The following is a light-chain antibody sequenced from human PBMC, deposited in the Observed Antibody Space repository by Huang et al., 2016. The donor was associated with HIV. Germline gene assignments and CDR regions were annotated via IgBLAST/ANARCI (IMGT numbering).Light chain of an antibody. J-gene: IGKJ2*01. CDR3: HQYYNTPYT. V-gene: IGKV4-1*01. CDR1: QSVLDNSNNKNC. Sequence: DIVMTQSPDSLAVSLGERATINCKSSQSVLDNSNNKNCLAWFQQKPGQPPKLIIYWASSRDSGVPDRFSGSGSGTDFTITISSLQAEDVVVYYCHQYYNTPYTFGQGTKLEIK. CDR2: WAS.